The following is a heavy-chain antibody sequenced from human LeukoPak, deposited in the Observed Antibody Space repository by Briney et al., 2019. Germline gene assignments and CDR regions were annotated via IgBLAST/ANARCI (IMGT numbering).Heavy chain of an antibody. J-gene: IGHJ3*02. CDR3: ARLNGDGFDI. CDR2: IYSSGST. Sequence: SETLSLTCTVSGGSLGGYYWYWIRQPAGKGLEWIGRIYSSGSTNYAPSLKSRVTMSIDTCKKHLSLKLNTVNAADTAVYYCARLNGDGFDIWGQGTKVTVSS. CDR1: GGSLGGYY. D-gene: IGHD2-8*01. V-gene: IGHV4-4*07.